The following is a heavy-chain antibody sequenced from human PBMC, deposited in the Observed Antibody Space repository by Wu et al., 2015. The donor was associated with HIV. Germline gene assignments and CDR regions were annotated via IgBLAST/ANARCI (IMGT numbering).Heavy chain of an antibody. CDR1: GYTFTHYD. V-gene: IGHV1-8*01. D-gene: IGHD3-22*01. Sequence: QVRLIQSGAEVRKPGASVKVSCKASGYTFTHYDINWVRQATGQGLEWMGWMDPNSGKTGYAQKFQDRVTMSRDSSINTAYMELSSLRSEDTAVYYCARTSYYYDSSGSLPWFSLDIWGQGTMVTVSS. J-gene: IGHJ3*02. CDR3: ARTSYYYDSSGSLPWFSLDI. CDR2: MDPNSGKT.